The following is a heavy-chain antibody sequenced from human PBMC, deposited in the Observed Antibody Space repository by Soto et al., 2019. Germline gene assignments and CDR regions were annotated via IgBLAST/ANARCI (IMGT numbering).Heavy chain of an antibody. D-gene: IGHD5-18*01. J-gene: IGHJ4*02. CDR3: AALDTALLKPPAY. V-gene: IGHV3-7*01. CDR1: GYSISTYW. CDR2: VKQDGSEE. Sequence: SGGSLRLSCAASGYSISTYWMSWVRQAPGKGLEWVANVKQDGSEEYYVDSVKGRFTIYRDNAKNSLYLQMNSLRAEDTAVYYCAALDTALLKPPAYRAQGTPVPVSS.